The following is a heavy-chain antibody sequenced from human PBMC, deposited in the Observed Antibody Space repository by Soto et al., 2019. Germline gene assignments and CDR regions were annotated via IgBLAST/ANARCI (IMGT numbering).Heavy chain of an antibody. CDR2: ISSSSNYI. Sequence: EVQLVESGGGLVKPGGSLRLSCAASGFIFSTYSMNWVRQAPGKGLEWVSSISSSSNYIYKADSVKGRFTTSRDNAKNSLYLQMNSLRAEDTAVYYCVRDLAVVTGAFDYWGQGTLVTVSS. CDR3: VRDLAVVTGAFDY. CDR1: GFIFSTYS. V-gene: IGHV3-21*01. J-gene: IGHJ4*02. D-gene: IGHD2-21*02.